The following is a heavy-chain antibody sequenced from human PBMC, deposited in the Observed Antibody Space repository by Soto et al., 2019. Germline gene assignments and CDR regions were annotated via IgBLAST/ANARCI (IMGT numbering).Heavy chain of an antibody. V-gene: IGHV3-30-3*01. D-gene: IGHD4-4*01. CDR3: ARDGSYSNYGYYYYGMDV. J-gene: IGHJ6*02. CDR2: ISYDGSNK. CDR1: GFTFSSYA. Sequence: PGGSLRLSCAASGFTFSSYAMHWVRQAPGKGLEWVAVISYDGSNKYYADSVKGRFTISRDNSKNTLYLQMNSLRAEGTAVYYCARDGSYSNYGYYYYGMDVWGQGTTVTVSS.